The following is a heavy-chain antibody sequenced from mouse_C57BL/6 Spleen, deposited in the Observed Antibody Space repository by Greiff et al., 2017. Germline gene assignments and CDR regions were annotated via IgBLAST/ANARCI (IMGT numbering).Heavy chain of an antibody. CDR1: GYTFTSYW. D-gene: IGHD1-1*01. CDR2: IDPSDSET. CDR3: ATYGSSFFGG. Sequence: QVQLQQPGAELVRPGSSVKLSCKASGYTFTSYWMHWVKQRPIQGLEWIGNIDPSDSETRYNQKFKDKATLTVDKSSSTAYMQLSSLTSEDSAVYYCATYGSSFFGGWGQGTTLTVSS. V-gene: IGHV1-52*01. J-gene: IGHJ2*01.